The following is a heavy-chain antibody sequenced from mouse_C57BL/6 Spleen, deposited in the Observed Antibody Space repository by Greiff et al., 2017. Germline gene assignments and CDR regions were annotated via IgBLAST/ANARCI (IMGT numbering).Heavy chain of an antibody. CDR3: ARSYDGYYKGYFDY. V-gene: IGHV1-82*01. CDR1: GYAFSSSW. CDR2: IYPGDGDT. J-gene: IGHJ2*01. D-gene: IGHD2-3*01. Sequence: QVQLKQSGPELVKPGASVKISCKASGYAFSSSWMNWVKQRPGKGLEWIGRIYPGDGDTNYNGKFKGKATLTADKSSSTAYMQLSSLTSEDSAVYCYARSYDGYYKGYFDYWGKGTTLTVSS.